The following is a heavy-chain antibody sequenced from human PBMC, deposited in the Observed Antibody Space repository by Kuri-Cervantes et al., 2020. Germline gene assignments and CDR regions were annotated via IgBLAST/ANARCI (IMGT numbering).Heavy chain of an antibody. CDR2: ISSSSSYI. Sequence: GGSLRLSCAASGFTFSSYAMSWVRQAPGKGLEWVSSISSSSSYIYYADSVKGRFTISRDNAKNSLYLQMNSLRDEDTAVYYCARLPYYYYGMDVWGQGTTVTVSS. CDR1: GFTFSSYA. CDR3: ARLPYYYYGMDV. J-gene: IGHJ6*02. V-gene: IGHV3-21*01.